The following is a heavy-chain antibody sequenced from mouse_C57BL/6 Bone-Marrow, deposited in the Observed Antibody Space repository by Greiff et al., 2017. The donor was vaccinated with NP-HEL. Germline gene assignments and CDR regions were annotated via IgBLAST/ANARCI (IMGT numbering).Heavy chain of an antibody. CDR2: IRSKSSNYAT. D-gene: IGHD3-2*02. CDR1: GFTFNTYA. Sequence: EAGGGLVQPKGSLKLSCAASGFTFNTYAMHWVRQAPGKGLEWVARIRSKSSNYATYYADSVKDRFTISRDDSQSMLYLQMNNLKPEDTAMYYCVRSQTAQAAAWFAYWGQGTLVTVSA. V-gene: IGHV10-3*01. J-gene: IGHJ3*01. CDR3: VRSQTAQAAAWFAY.